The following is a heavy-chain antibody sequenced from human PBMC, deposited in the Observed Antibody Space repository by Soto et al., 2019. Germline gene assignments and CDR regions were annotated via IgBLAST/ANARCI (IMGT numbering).Heavy chain of an antibody. CDR2: IRRSGSTI. CDR1: GFTFSDYS. V-gene: IGHV3-11*01. Sequence: QVQLVESGGGFVKPGGSLRLSCAASGFTFSDYSMTWIRQAPGKGLEWVSYIRRSGSTIYYADSVKGRFTISRDNAKNSLYLQMNSLRAEDTAVYYCARGLGPPAAVDYWGQGTLVTVSS. J-gene: IGHJ4*02. CDR3: ARGLGPPAAVDY. D-gene: IGHD2-2*01.